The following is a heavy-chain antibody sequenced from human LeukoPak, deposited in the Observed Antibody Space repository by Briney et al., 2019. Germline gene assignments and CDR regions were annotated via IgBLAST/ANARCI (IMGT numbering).Heavy chain of an antibody. CDR3: ARDRGGLRYFDWLLGAFDI. J-gene: IGHJ3*02. Sequence: GGSLRLSCAASGFTFSSYSMNWVRQAPGKGLEWVSSISSSSSYIYYADSVKGRFTISRDNAKNSLYLQMNSLRTEDTAVYYCARDRGGLRYFDWLLGAFDIWGQGTMVTVSS. CDR1: GFTFSSYS. CDR2: ISSSSSYI. D-gene: IGHD3-9*01. V-gene: IGHV3-21*01.